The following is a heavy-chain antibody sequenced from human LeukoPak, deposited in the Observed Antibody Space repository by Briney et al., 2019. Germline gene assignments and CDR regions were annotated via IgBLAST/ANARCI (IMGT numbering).Heavy chain of an antibody. J-gene: IGHJ4*02. Sequence: SETLSLACTVSGRSLSSYYWSWIRQPPGKGLEWIGYIYYSGSPNYNPTLKSRVTISVDTSKKQLSLKLSSVTAADTAVYYCARARESIFGVVPFDYWGQGTLVTVSS. CDR3: ARARESIFGVVPFDY. CDR1: GRSLSSYY. CDR2: IYYSGSP. V-gene: IGHV4-59*12. D-gene: IGHD3-3*01.